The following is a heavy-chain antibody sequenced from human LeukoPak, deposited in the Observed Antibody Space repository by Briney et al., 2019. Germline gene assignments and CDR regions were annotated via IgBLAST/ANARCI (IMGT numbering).Heavy chain of an antibody. CDR2: IYSGGNT. CDR1: GFTVSSNS. V-gene: IGHV3-53*01. Sequence: PGGSLRPSCTVSGFTVSSNSMSWVRQAPGKGLEWASFIYSGGNTHYSDSVKGRFTISRDNSKNTLYLQMNSLRAEDTAVYYCARRAGEYSHPYDYWGQGTLVTVSS. D-gene: IGHD4-17*01. J-gene: IGHJ4*02. CDR3: ARRAGEYSHPYDY.